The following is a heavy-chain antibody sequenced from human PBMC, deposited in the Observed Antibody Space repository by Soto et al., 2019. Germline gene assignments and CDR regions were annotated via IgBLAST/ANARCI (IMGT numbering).Heavy chain of an antibody. V-gene: IGHV3-74*01. D-gene: IGHD1-1*01. CDR2: VDSDGRGT. J-gene: IGHJ4*02. CDR1: GITFTNYW. Sequence: EVQLVESGGGSVQPGGSLRLSCVASGITFTNYWMHWVRQVPGKGLVWVARVDSDGRGTSYADFVKGRFTISRDHAKNTLYLQMNSLRVEATAMYYCGTVFERWGQGNPVTVSS. CDR3: GTVFER.